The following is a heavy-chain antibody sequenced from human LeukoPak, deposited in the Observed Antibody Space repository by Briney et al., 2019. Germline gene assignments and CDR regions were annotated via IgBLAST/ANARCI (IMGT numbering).Heavy chain of an antibody. V-gene: IGHV3-48*03. CDR1: GFTFSSYE. CDR2: ISSSGSTI. J-gene: IGHJ3*02. CDR3: ASPSPGDPPDAFDI. Sequence: PGGSLRLSCAASGFTFSSYEMNWVRQAPGKGLEWVSYISSSGSTIYYADSVKGRFTISRDNAKNSLYLQMNSLRAEDTAVYYCASPSPGDPPDAFDIWGQGTMVTVSS. D-gene: IGHD3-10*01.